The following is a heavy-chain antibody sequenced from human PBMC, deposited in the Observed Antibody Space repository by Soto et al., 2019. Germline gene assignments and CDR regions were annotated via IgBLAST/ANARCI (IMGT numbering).Heavy chain of an antibody. CDR2: INPDGSST. CDR3: ARSSGWPDY. Sequence: GGSLRLSCAASGFTFSSYWMHWVRQAPGEGLVWVSRINPDGSSTTYADSVKGRFTLSRDNAKNTLYLQMNSLRAEDTAVYYCARSSGWPDYWGQGTLVTVSS. D-gene: IGHD6-25*01. J-gene: IGHJ4*02. CDR1: GFTFSSYW. V-gene: IGHV3-74*01.